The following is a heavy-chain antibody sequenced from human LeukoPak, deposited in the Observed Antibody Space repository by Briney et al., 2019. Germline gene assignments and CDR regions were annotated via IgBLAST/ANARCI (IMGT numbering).Heavy chain of an antibody. CDR3: ARGERKETGYEPFRT. CDR2: INPKSGGT. J-gene: IGHJ3*01. D-gene: IGHD3-9*01. V-gene: IGHV1-2*02. Sequence: ASVKVSCKTSGYTFSDYYLNWARQAPGQRLEWMGWINPKSGGTSYAQKFQGRVTMTRDTSSTTAYMELSSLTFDDTAVYYCARGERKETGYEPFRTRGQGTMVTVSS. CDR1: GYTFSDYY.